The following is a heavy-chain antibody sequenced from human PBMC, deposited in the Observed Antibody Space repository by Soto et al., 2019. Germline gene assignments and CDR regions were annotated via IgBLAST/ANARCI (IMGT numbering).Heavy chain of an antibody. V-gene: IGHV2-5*02. CDR2: IYWDGIE. CDR1: GFSLTTSGVG. D-gene: IGHD2-15*01. J-gene: IGHJ4*02. CDR3: AHSPCSGGTCYLFDH. Sequence: QITLKESGPTLVKPTQTLTLTCTVSGFSLTTSGVGVGWIRQPPGKAPEWLALIYWDGIERYSPSLSSRLTITMDTSKNPVVLTMTPMDPVDTASYYCAHSPCSGGTCYLFDHWGQGTPVIVSS.